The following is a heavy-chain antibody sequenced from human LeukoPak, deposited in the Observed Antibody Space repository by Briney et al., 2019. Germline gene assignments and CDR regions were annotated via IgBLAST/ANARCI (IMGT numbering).Heavy chain of an antibody. Sequence: TGGSLRLSCAASGFTFSSYGMHWVRQAPGKGLEWVAVISYDGSNKYYADSVKGRFTISRDNSKNTLYLQMNSLRAEDTAVYYCAKDRFAGYNSWATFYYYYGMDVWGQGTTVTVSS. CDR3: AKDRFAGYNSWATFYYYYGMDV. V-gene: IGHV3-30*18. J-gene: IGHJ6*02. D-gene: IGHD5-24*01. CDR2: ISYDGSNK. CDR1: GFTFSSYG.